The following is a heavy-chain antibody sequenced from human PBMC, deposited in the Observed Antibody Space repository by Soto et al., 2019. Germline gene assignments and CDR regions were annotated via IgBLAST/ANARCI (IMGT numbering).Heavy chain of an antibody. D-gene: IGHD2-2*01. CDR3: VRDMWRFCDTSNCYYSDY. Sequence: GGSLRLSCAASGFTFSSYGMHWVRQAPGKGLEGVAVIWYDGSNKYYGDSVKGRFTISRDNSKNTLYLQMNSLRAEDTAVYYCVRDMWRFCDTSNCYYSDYWGQGTLVTVSS. CDR2: IWYDGSNK. V-gene: IGHV3-33*01. J-gene: IGHJ4*01. CDR1: GFTFSSYG.